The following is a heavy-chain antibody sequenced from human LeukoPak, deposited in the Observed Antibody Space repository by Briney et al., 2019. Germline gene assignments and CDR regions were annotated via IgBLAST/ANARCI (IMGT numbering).Heavy chain of an antibody. CDR3: ARDLNCSGGSCYSDY. D-gene: IGHD2-15*01. J-gene: IGHJ4*02. CDR1: GYSISSGYY. V-gene: IGHV4-38-2*02. Sequence: SETLSLTCTVSGYSISSGYYWGWIRQPPGKGLEWIGSIYHSGSTYYNPSLKSRVTISVDTSKNQFYLKLSSVTAADTAVYYCARDLNCSGGSCYSDYWGQGTLVTVSS. CDR2: IYHSGST.